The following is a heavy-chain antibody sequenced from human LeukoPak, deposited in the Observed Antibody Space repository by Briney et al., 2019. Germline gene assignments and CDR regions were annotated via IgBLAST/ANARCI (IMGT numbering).Heavy chain of an antibody. CDR2: IFHSGSA. CDR3: ARVGSGNFDH. D-gene: IGHD3-10*01. CDR1: GASISAYY. V-gene: IGHV4-59*01. Sequence: SETLSLTCTVSGASISAYYWSWVRQPPGKGLEWIAHIFHSGSANYNPSLKSRVTLSVDTSKSQFSLKLTSVTAADTAVYYCARVGSGNFDHWGQGTPVTVSS. J-gene: IGHJ4*02.